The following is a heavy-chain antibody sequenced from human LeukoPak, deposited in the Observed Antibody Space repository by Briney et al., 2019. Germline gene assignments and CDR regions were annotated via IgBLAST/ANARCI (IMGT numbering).Heavy chain of an antibody. CDR2: IYPDGST. J-gene: IGHJ4*02. CDR1: GLTVTDNY. Sequence: GGSLRLSCAVSGLTVTDNYMSWVRQAPGKVLEWVSVIYPDGSTYHADSVKGRFTISRDNSKNTLFLQMNTLRADDTAVYHCARTYPVYGDYDYWGQGTLVTVSS. V-gene: IGHV3-53*01. CDR3: ARTYPVYGDYDY. D-gene: IGHD4-17*01.